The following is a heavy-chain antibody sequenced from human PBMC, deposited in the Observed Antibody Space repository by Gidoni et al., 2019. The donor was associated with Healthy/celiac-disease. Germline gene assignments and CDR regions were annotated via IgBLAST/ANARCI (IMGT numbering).Heavy chain of an antibody. CDR2: ISYDGSNE. CDR3: AREVEMATMYMDY. CDR1: GYTFSSYA. D-gene: IGHD5-12*01. Sequence: QVQLVESGGGVVQPGRSLRLSCAASGYTFSSYAMHWVRQAPGKGLEWVAVISYDGSNEYYADSVKGRFTISRDNSKNTLYLQMNSLRAEDTAVYYCAREVEMATMYMDYWGQGTLVTVSS. V-gene: IGHV3-30-3*01. J-gene: IGHJ4*02.